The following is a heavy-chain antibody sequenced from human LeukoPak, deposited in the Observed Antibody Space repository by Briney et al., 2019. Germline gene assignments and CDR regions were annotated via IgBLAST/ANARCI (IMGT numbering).Heavy chain of an antibody. J-gene: IGHJ4*02. D-gene: IGHD1-14*01. Sequence: SETLSLTCTVSGYSISSGYYWGWIRQPPGKGLEWIGSIYHSGTTYYNPSLKSRVTISVDTSKNQFSLKLSSVTAADTAVYYCARDLKGYHRAGFDYWGRGTLVTVSS. CDR1: GYSISSGYY. V-gene: IGHV4-38-2*02. CDR2: IYHSGTT. CDR3: ARDLKGYHRAGFDY.